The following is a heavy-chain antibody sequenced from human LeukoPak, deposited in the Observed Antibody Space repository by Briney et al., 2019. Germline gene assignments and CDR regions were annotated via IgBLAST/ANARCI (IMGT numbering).Heavy chain of an antibody. J-gene: IGHJ4*02. CDR2: INHSGST. CDR1: GGSFSGYY. V-gene: IGHV4-34*01. CDR3: ARQLIAARLFDY. Sequence: SETLSLTCAVYGGSFSGYYWSWIRQPPGKGLEWIGEINHSGSTNYNPSLKSRVTISVDTSKNQFSLKLSSVTAADTAVYYCARQLIAARLFDYWGQGTLVTVSS. D-gene: IGHD6-6*01.